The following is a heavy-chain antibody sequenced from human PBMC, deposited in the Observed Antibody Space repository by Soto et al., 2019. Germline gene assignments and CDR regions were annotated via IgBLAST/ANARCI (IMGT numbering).Heavy chain of an antibody. CDR2: ISGSGGST. D-gene: IGHD1-1*01. Sequence: GGSLRLSCAASGFTFSSYAMSWVRQAPGKGLEWVSAISGSGGSTYYADSVKGRFTISRDNSKNTLYLQMNSLRAEDTAVYYCAKSRRLERPGQFEYYFDYWGQGTLVTVSS. V-gene: IGHV3-23*01. CDR3: AKSRRLERPGQFEYYFDY. CDR1: GFTFSSYA. J-gene: IGHJ4*02.